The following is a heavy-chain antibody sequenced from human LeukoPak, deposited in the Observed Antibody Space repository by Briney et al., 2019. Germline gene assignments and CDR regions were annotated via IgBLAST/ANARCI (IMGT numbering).Heavy chain of an antibody. J-gene: IGHJ6*02. CDR3: AKAFLQLWFYGMDV. CDR2: ISSSSSYI. CDR1: GFTFSSYS. D-gene: IGHD5-18*01. Sequence: TGGSLRLSCAASGFTFSSYSMNWVRQAPGKGLEWVSSISSSSSYIYYADSVKGRFTISRDNSKNTLYLQMNSLRAEDTAVYYCAKAFLQLWFYGMDVWGQGTTVTVSS. V-gene: IGHV3-21*04.